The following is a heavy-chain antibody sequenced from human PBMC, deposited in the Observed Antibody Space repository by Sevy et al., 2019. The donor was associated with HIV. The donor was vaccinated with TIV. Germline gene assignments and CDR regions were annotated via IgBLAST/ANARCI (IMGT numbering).Heavy chain of an antibody. J-gene: IGHJ4*02. CDR3: ARDAGYCSSTSCYRGDYFDY. CDR2: IKEDGSEK. D-gene: IGHD2-2*02. V-gene: IGHV3-7*01. Sequence: GGSLRLSCAASGFTFSGNWMSWVRQAPGKGLVWVADIKEDGSEKYYVDSVKGRFTISRDNAKKSLYLQMNNLRAEDTAVYYCARDAGYCSSTSCYRGDYFDYWGQGTLVTVSS. CDR1: GFTFSGNW.